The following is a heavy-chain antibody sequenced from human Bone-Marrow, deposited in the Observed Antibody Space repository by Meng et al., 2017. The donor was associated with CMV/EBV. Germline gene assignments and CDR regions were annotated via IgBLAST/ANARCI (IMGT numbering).Heavy chain of an antibody. J-gene: IGHJ4*02. CDR2: IDNSGRNT. Sequence: AAAGFTCSRYAMSWVRQAPGRGLEWVSSIDNSGRNTDYTDSLKGRFTISRDNSKNALFLQMNSLRAEDTALYYCAKDRNSGWNFFDHWGQGALVTVSS. CDR1: GFTCSRYA. D-gene: IGHD5-12*01. CDR3: AKDRNSGWNFFDH. V-gene: IGHV3-23*01.